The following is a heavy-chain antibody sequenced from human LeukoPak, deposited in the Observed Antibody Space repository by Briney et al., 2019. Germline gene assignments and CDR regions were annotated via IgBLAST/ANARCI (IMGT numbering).Heavy chain of an antibody. D-gene: IGHD3-16*01. Sequence: SETLSLTCTVSGGSISSYYWSWIRQTPGKALEWIGYIYYSGSTNYNPSLKSRVTTSVDTSKTQFSLKLSSVTAGDTAVYNCARHDFVSRYYFDYWGQGTLVTVSS. CDR3: ARHDFVSRYYFDY. CDR2: IYYSGST. V-gene: IGHV4-59*08. J-gene: IGHJ4*02. CDR1: GGSISSYY.